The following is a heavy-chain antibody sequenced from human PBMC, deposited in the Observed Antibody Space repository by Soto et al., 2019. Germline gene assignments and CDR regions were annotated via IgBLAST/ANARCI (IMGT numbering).Heavy chain of an antibody. CDR1: GGSISSYC. V-gene: IGHV4-59*01. CDR3: ARETGSGSYYDY. D-gene: IGHD3-10*01. J-gene: IGHJ4*02. Sequence: PSETLSLTCTVSGGSISSYCWSWIRQPPGKGLEWIGYIYYSGTTNYNPSLKNRVTISVDTSKNQFSLSLSSVTAADTGVYYCARETGSGSYYDYWGQGALVTSPQ. CDR2: IYYSGTT.